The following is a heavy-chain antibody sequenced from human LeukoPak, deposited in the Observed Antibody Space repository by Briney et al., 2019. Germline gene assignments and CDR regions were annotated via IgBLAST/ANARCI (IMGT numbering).Heavy chain of an antibody. J-gene: IGHJ4*02. D-gene: IGHD3-10*01. CDR1: GGSISSSSYY. Sequence: SETLSLTCTVSGGSISSSSYYWGWIRQPPGKGLEWIGSIYYSGSTYYNPSLKSRVTISVDTSKNQFSLKLCSVTAADTAVYYCARKPVTMVRGVMNFDYWGQGTLVTVSS. CDR2: IYYSGST. CDR3: ARKPVTMVRGVMNFDY. V-gene: IGHV4-39*01.